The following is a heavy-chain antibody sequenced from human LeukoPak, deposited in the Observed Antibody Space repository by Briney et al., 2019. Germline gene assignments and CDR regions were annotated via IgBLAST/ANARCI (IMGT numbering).Heavy chain of an antibody. V-gene: IGHV4-34*01. CDR2: INHSGST. D-gene: IGHD2-2*01. J-gene: IGHJ5*02. CDR3: APRAYCSSTSCSNWFDP. CDR1: GGSFSGYY. Sequence: SETLSLTCAVYGGSFSGYYWSWIRQPPGKGLEWIGEINHSGSTNYNPSLKSRVTISVDTSKNQFSLKLSPVTAADTAVYYCAPRAYCSSTSCSNWFDPWGQGTLVTVSS.